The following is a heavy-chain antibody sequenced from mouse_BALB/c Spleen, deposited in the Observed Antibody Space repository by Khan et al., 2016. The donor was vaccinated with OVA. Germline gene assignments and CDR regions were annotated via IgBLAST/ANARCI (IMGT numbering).Heavy chain of an antibody. CDR2: ISSGGST. D-gene: IGHD2-4*01. CDR3: ASGPTMITHDY. J-gene: IGHJ2*01. V-gene: IGHV5-6-5*01. Sequence: EVELVESGGGLVKPGGSLKLSCAASGFTFSSYAMSWVRQTPEKRLEWVASISSGGSTYYPDSVKGRFTISRDNARNILYLQMSSLRSEDTAMYYCASGPTMITHDYWGQGTTLTVSS. CDR1: GFTFSSYA.